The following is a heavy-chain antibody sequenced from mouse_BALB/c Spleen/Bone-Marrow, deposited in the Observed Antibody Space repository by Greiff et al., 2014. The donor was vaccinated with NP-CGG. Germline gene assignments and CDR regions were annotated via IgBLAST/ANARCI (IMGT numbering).Heavy chain of an antibody. J-gene: IGHJ2*01. D-gene: IGHD1-2*01. Sequence: EVQGVESGPGLVKPSQTVSLTCTVTGISITTGNYRWSWIRQFPGNKLEWIGFIYYSGSITYNPSLTSRTTITRDTTKNQFFLEMNSLTAEDTATYYCARDVTTATENYFDYWGQGTTLTVSS. V-gene: IGHV3-5*02. CDR3: ARDVTTATENYFDY. CDR1: GISITTGNYR. CDR2: IYYSGSI.